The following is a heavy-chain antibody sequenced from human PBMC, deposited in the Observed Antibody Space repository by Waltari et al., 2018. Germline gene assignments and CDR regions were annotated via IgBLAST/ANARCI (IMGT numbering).Heavy chain of an antibody. Sequence: EVQLLESGGGLVQPGGSLRLSCAASGLTFTSYALSWVRQAPGKGLEWVSVIYSGGSTYYADSVKGRFTISRDNSKNTLYLQMNSLRAEDTAVYYCAKTGRRDGYNSNYWGQGTLVTVSS. CDR3: AKTGRRDGYNSNY. CDR1: GLTFTSYA. V-gene: IGHV3-23*03. J-gene: IGHJ4*02. CDR2: IYSGGST. D-gene: IGHD5-12*01.